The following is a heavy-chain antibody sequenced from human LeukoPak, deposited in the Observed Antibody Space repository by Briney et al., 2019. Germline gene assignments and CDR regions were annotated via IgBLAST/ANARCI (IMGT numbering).Heavy chain of an antibody. J-gene: IGHJ4*02. D-gene: IGHD2-21*02. CDR3: TKDTPVTGYHLDH. CDR2: ISGSGAST. V-gene: IGHV3-23*01. Sequence: PGGSLRLSCAASGFTFSSYGMSWVRQAPGKGLEWVSGISGSGASTYYAASLKGRFTISRDNSKNTLFLQMKSLRVEDTAVYYCTKDTPVTGYHLDHWGQGSLVTVSS. CDR1: GFTFSSYG.